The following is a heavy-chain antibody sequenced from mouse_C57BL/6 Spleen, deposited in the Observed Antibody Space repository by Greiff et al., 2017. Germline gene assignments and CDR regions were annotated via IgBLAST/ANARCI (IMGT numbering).Heavy chain of an antibody. CDR1: GYSITSDY. CDR2: ISYSGST. V-gene: IGHV3-8*01. Sequence: DVMLVESGPGLAKPSQTLSLTCSVTGYSITSDYWNWIRKFPGNKLEYMGYISYSGSTYYNPSLKSRISITRDTSKNQYYLQLNSVTTEDTATYYCARRDDYDYWYFDVWGTGTTVTVSS. CDR3: ARRDDYDYWYFDV. D-gene: IGHD2-4*01. J-gene: IGHJ1*03.